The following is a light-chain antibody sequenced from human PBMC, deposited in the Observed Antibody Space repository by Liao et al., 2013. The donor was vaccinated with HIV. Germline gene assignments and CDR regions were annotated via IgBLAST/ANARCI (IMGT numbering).Light chain of an antibody. CDR1: KLGDKY. J-gene: IGLJ2*01. Sequence: SYEVTQPPSVSVSPGQTATITCSGDKLGDKYACWFQQKPGQSPVMVIYQDIKRPSGIPERFSGSNSGNTATLTISGTQPMDEADYYCQTWHISTLILGGGTKLTVL. CDR2: QDI. V-gene: IGLV3-1*01. CDR3: QTWHISTLI.